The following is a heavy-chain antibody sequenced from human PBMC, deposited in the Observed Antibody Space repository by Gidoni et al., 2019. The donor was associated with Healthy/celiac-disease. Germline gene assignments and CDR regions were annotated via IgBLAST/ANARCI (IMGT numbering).Heavy chain of an antibody. D-gene: IGHD2-2*02. V-gene: IGHV4-39*02. CDR2: IYYSGSN. CDR3: ARDSIVVVPAAIPPTYGMDV. CDR1: GGSISSSSYY. J-gene: IGHJ6*02. Sequence: HLQLQESGPGLVKPSETLSLTCTVSGGSISSSSYYLGWIRPPPGKGLGWIGSIYYSGSNYYNPTLKSGVTISVDTSKNQFSLKLSSVTAADTAVYYCARDSIVVVPAAIPPTYGMDVWGQGTTVTVSS.